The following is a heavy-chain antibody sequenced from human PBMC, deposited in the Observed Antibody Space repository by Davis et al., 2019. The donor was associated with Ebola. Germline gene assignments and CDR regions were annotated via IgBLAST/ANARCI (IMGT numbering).Heavy chain of an antibody. CDR2: INSDGSST. Sequence: PGKSLKISCAASGFTFSSYWMHWVRQAPGKGLVWVSSINSDGSSTSYADSVKGRFTISRDNAKNTLYLQMNSLRAEDTAVYYCARGRHTAMVTPFDYWGQGTLVTVSS. V-gene: IGHV3-74*01. J-gene: IGHJ4*02. CDR1: GFTFSSYW. CDR3: ARGRHTAMVTPFDY. D-gene: IGHD5-18*01.